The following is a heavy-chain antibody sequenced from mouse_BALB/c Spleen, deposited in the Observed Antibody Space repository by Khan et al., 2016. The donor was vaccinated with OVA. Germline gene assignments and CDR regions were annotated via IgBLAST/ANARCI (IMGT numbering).Heavy chain of an antibody. CDR3: ARRGLRWDFDY. Sequence: QVQLQQSGAELAKPGASVKMSCKASGYTFINYWILWVKQRPGQGLEWIGYINPSTGYTEYNQNFKDKATLTADKSSSQAYMQLSSLTYEDSAVYYCARRGLRWDFDYWGQGTTLTVSS. V-gene: IGHV1-7*01. CDR2: INPSTGYT. J-gene: IGHJ2*01. D-gene: IGHD1-1*01. CDR1: GYTFINYW.